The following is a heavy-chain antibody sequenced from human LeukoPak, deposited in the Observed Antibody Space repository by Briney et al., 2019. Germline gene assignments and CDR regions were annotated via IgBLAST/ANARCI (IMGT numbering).Heavy chain of an antibody. CDR2: IYAGDSDT. J-gene: IGHJ6*02. Sequence: GESLKISCKGSGYSFSSYWIGWVRQMPGKGLEWMGIIYAGDSDTRYSPSFQGQVTISVDKSISTAYLQWSSLQASDTAMYYCARAIGTSQFYFYYGMDVWGQGTTVTVSS. D-gene: IGHD2-2*01. CDR1: GYSFSSYW. CDR3: ARAIGTSQFYFYYGMDV. V-gene: IGHV5-51*01.